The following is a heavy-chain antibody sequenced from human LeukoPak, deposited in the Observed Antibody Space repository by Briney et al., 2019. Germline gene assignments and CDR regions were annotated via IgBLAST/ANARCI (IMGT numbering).Heavy chain of an antibody. D-gene: IGHD3-10*01. CDR1: GYTLTELS. V-gene: IGHV1-24*01. J-gene: IGHJ4*02. CDR2: FDPEDGET. CDR3: ARGAGELGY. Sequence: ASVKVPCKVSGYTLTELSMHWVRQAPGKGLEWMGGFDPEDGETIYAQKFQGRVTMTRNTSISTAYMELSSLRSEDTAVYYCARGAGELGYWGQGTLVTVSS.